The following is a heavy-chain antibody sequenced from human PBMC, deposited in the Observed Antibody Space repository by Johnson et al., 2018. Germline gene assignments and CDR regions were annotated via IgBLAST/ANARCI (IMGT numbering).Heavy chain of an antibody. Sequence: EQLVESGGGLVKPGGSLRLSCAASGFIFSSYSMNWVRQAPGKGLEWVSAISGSGGSTYYAASVKGRFTISRDNSKNPLYLQMNSRRAEDTAVYYCARADYGDYSGYFQHWGQGTLVTVSS. CDR3: ARADYGDYSGYFQH. D-gene: IGHD4-17*01. CDR2: ISGSGGST. CDR1: GFIFSSYS. V-gene: IGHV3-21*01. J-gene: IGHJ1*01.